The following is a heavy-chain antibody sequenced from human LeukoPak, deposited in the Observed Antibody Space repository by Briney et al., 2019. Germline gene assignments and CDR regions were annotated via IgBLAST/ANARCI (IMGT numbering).Heavy chain of an antibody. D-gene: IGHD6-13*01. V-gene: IGHV4-34*01. CDR1: GGSFSGYY. CDR3: ARGSRMSSWY. Sequence: AETLSLTCAVYGGSFSGYYWSWIRQPPGKGLEWIGEINHSGSTNYNPSLKSRVTISVDTSKNQFSLKLSSVTAADTAVYYCARGSRMSSWYWGQGTLVTVSS. CDR2: INHSGST. J-gene: IGHJ4*02.